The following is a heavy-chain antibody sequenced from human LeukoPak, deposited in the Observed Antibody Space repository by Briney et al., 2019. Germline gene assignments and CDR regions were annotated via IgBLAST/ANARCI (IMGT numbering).Heavy chain of an antibody. CDR3: ARDQLGLHYYYGMDV. J-gene: IGHJ6*02. V-gene: IGHV3-33*01. CDR2: IWYDGSNK. Sequence: PGRSLRLSCEASGFTFSSYGMHWVRQAPGKGLEWVAVIWYDGSNKYYADSVKGRFTISRDNSKNTLYLQMNSLRAEDTAVYYCARDQLGLHYYYGMDVWGQGTTVIVSS. CDR1: GFTFSSYG. D-gene: IGHD3-16*01.